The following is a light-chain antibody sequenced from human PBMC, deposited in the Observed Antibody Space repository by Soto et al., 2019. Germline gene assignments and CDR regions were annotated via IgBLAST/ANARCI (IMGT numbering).Light chain of an antibody. CDR3: QEYNSHSRYT. CDR2: TAS. Sequence: DIQKTQSPSTLSASVGDRVTITCRASQSISSWLAWYQQKPGKAPKLLIYTASSLESGVPSRFSGSGSGTEFTLTISSLQPDDFATYYCQEYNSHSRYTFGQGTKLEIK. V-gene: IGKV1-5*03. CDR1: QSISSW. J-gene: IGKJ2*01.